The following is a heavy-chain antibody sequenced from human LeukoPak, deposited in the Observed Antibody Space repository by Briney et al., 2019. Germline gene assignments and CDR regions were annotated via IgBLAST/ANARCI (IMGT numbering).Heavy chain of an antibody. D-gene: IGHD3-16*02. J-gene: IGHJ6*02. Sequence: SETLSLTCTVSGGSISSYYWSWIRQPPGKGLEWIGYIYYSGSTNYNPSLKSRVTISVDTSKNQFSLKLSSVTAADTAVYYCARGPTSYDYVWGSYRYYYGMDVWGQGTTVTVSS. CDR1: GGSISSYY. CDR3: ARGPTSYDYVWGSYRYYYGMDV. CDR2: IYYSGST. V-gene: IGHV4-59*01.